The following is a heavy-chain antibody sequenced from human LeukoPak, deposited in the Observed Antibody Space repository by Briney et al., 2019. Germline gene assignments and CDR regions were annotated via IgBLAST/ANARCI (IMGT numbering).Heavy chain of an antibody. Sequence: ASVKVSCKASGGTFSSYAISWVRQAPGQGLEWMGGIIPIFGTANYAQKFQGRVTITADESTSTAYMELSSLRSEDTAVYYCASRPGYSSSWYSDDPGDYWGQGTLVTVSS. D-gene: IGHD6-13*01. CDR2: IIPIFGTA. CDR3: ASRPGYSSSWYSDDPGDY. V-gene: IGHV1-69*01. CDR1: GGTFSSYA. J-gene: IGHJ4*02.